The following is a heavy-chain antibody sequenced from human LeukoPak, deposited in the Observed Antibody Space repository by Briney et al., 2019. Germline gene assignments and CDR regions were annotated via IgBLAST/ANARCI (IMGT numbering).Heavy chain of an antibody. Sequence: GGSLRLSCAASGFTFSGYSMNWVRQAPGKGLEWVSSISSSSSYIYYADSVKGRFTISRDNAKNSLYLQMNSLRAEDTAVYYCARAYQLFESRDPNLIDYWGQGTLVTVSS. CDR2: ISSSSSYI. V-gene: IGHV3-21*01. J-gene: IGHJ4*02. CDR1: GFTFSGYS. D-gene: IGHD2-2*01. CDR3: ARAYQLFESRDPNLIDY.